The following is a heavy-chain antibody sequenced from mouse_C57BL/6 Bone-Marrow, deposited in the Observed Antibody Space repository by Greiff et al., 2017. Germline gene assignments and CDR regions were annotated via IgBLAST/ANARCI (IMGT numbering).Heavy chain of an antibody. J-gene: IGHJ1*03. V-gene: IGHV1-85*01. CDR2: IYPRDGST. CDR1: GYTFTSYD. CDR3: ARDYGSSYWYFDV. D-gene: IGHD1-1*01. Sequence: VQLQESGPELVKPGASVKLSCKASGYTFTSYDINWVQQRPGQGLEWIGWIYPRDGSTKYNEKFKGKATLTVDTSSSTAYMELHSLTSEDSAVYFSARDYGSSYWYFDVWGTGTTVTVSS.